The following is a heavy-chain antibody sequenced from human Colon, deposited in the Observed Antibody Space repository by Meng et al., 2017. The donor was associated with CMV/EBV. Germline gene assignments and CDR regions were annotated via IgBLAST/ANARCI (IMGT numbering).Heavy chain of an antibody. J-gene: IGHJ4*02. V-gene: IGHV3-30*02. CDR2: VLYDGSRK. CDR1: GFTFSDYG. D-gene: IGHD3-10*01. Sequence: QVEMVESGGGVVRPGGSLGLSCAASGFTFSDYGMHWLRQAPGKGLEWVAFVLYDGSRKYYGDSVKGRFSISRDNSKNTLYLQMNSLRADDTAVCYCAKDQCRGWGQGTLVTVSS. CDR3: AKDQCRG.